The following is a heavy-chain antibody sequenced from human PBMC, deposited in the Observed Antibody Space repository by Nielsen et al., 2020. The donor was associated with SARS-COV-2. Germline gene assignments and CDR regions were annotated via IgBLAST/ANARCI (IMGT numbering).Heavy chain of an antibody. D-gene: IGHD5-12*01. V-gene: IGHV1-69*13. CDR1: GGTFSSYA. CDR3: TKYSGYAHDAFDI. CDR2: IIPIFGTA. Sequence: SVKVSCKAPGGTFSSYAISWVRQAPGQGLEWMGGIIPIFGTANYAQKFQGRVTITADESTSTAYMELSSLRSEDTAVYYCTKYSGYAHDAFDIWGQGTMVTVSS. J-gene: IGHJ3*02.